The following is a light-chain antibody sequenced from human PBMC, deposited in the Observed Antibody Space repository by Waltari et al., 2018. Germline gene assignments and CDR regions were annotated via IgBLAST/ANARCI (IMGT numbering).Light chain of an antibody. CDR2: WAS. J-gene: IGKJ1*01. Sequence: DIVMTQSPDSLAVSLGERATIHCKSSQSVSDSINSKHYLAWYRQKPGQPPKLLIYWASTREFGVPDRFSGRGSGTDFTLTISSLQAEDVAVYYCQQYYAVPPAFGPGTKVEIK. CDR1: QSVSDSINSKHY. CDR3: QQYYAVPPA. V-gene: IGKV4-1*01.